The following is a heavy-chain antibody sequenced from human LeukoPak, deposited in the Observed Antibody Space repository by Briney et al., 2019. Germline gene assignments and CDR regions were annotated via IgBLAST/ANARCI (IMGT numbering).Heavy chain of an antibody. CDR1: GGSISSYY. V-gene: IGHV4-59*01. J-gene: IGHJ2*01. CDR2: IYYSGGT. CDR3: ARGEGYYGSGSYVWYFDL. Sequence: SETLSLTCTVSGGSISSYYWSWIRQPPGKGLEWIGYIYYSGGTNYNPSLKSRVTISVDTSKNQFSLKLSSVTAADTAVYYCARGEGYYGSGSYVWYFDLWGRGTLVTVSS. D-gene: IGHD3-10*01.